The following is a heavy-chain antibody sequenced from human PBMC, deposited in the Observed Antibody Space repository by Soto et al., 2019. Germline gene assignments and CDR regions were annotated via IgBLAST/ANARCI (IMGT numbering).Heavy chain of an antibody. CDR1: GFSLTNNKMG. Sequence: QVTLKESGPVLVKPTETLTLTCTVSGFSLTNNKMGVSWIRQPPGKALEWLANIFSSDEKSYSTSLKIRVTISQDTYKSQVVLKVTNMDPVDTATYYCARISAGSPYYYAMDVWGQVTTVTVSS. D-gene: IGHD6-19*01. CDR3: ARISAGSPYYYAMDV. CDR2: IFSSDEK. J-gene: IGHJ6*02. V-gene: IGHV2-26*01.